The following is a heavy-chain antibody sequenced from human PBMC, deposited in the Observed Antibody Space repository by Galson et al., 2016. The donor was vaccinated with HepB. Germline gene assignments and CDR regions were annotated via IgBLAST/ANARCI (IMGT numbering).Heavy chain of an antibody. V-gene: IGHV3-74*01. Sequence: SLRLSCAASGFTFSSYWMDWVRQAPGKGLVWVSRITKDDNTAYADSVKGRFTISRDNAKNTLYLQMNSLRAEDTAVYYCARDRGDSTPFDPWCQGTLVTVSS. CDR3: ARDRGDSTPFDP. J-gene: IGHJ5*02. CDR1: GFTFSSYW. CDR2: ITKDDNT. D-gene: IGHD3-22*01.